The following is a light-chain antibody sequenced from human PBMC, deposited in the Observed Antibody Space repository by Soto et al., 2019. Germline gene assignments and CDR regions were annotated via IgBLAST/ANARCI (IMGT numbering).Light chain of an antibody. CDR1: SSNIGSNY. CDR2: RSN. Sequence: QSVLTQAPSASGTPGQRVTISCSGSSSNIGSNYVYWYQQLPGTAPKLLMYRSNQRPSGVPDRFSGSKSGTSASLAISGIRSEDEADYYCAAWDDSLSGWLFGGGTKVTVL. V-gene: IGLV1-47*01. CDR3: AAWDDSLSGWL. J-gene: IGLJ3*02.